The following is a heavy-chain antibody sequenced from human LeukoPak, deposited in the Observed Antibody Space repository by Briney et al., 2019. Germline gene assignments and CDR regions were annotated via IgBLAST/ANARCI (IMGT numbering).Heavy chain of an antibody. V-gene: IGHV3-23*01. CDR1: GFTFMSHW. CDR3: AKRGVVIRVILVGFHKEAYYFDS. D-gene: IGHD3-22*01. Sequence: PGGSLRLSCTASGFTFMSHWMHWVRQAPGKGLEWVAGISDSGGRTNYADSVKGRFTISRDNPKNTLYLQMNSLRAEDTAVYFCAKRGVVIRVILVGFHKEAYYFDSWGQGALVTVSS. CDR2: ISDSGGRT. J-gene: IGHJ4*02.